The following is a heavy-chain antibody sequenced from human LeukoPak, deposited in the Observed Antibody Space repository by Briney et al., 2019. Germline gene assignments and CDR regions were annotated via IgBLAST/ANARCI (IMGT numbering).Heavy chain of an antibody. V-gene: IGHV3-30*18. D-gene: IGHD5-18*01. J-gene: IGHJ4*02. CDR3: AKDSAYRYGPDY. Sequence: GGSLRLSCAVSGFTFRDAAMTWVRQAPGKGLEWVAVVSYDGSNKFYADSVKGRFAISRDNSKNTLYLQMNSLRAEDTAVYFCAKDSAYRYGPDYWGQGTLVTVSS. CDR2: VSYDGSNK. CDR1: GFTFRDAA.